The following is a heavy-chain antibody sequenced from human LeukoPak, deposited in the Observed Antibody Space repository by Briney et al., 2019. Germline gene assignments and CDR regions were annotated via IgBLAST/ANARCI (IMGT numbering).Heavy chain of an antibody. V-gene: IGHV3-30*03. J-gene: IGHJ6*03. D-gene: IGHD6-19*01. Sequence: PGGSLRLSCAASGFTFSSYGMHWVRQAPGKGLEWVAVISYDGSNKYYADSVKGRFTISRDNSKNTLYLQMNSLRAEDTALYYCVRETPIAVAGTIYFYFYMDVWGKGTTVTVSS. CDR3: VRETPIAVAGTIYFYFYMDV. CDR2: ISYDGSNK. CDR1: GFTFSSYG.